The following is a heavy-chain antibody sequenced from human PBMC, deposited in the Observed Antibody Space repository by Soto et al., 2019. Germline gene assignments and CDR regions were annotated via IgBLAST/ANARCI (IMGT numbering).Heavy chain of an antibody. D-gene: IGHD3-9*01. CDR1: GFTFDDYA. V-gene: IGHV3-9*01. J-gene: IGHJ4*02. CDR2: LSWNSGSI. CDR3: AKDRDDILTGFDY. Sequence: EVQLVESGGGLVQPGRSLRLSCAASGFTFDDYAMHWVRQAPGKGLEWVSGLSWNSGSIGYADSVKGRFTISRDNAKNSLYLQMNSLRAEDTALYYCAKDRDDILTGFDYWGQGTLVTVSS.